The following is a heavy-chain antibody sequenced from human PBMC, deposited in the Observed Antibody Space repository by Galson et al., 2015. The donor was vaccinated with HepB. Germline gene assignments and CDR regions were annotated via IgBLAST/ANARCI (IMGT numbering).Heavy chain of an antibody. Sequence: SLRLSCAASGFTFRNAWMSWVRQAPGKGLEWVGRIKKKSEGGTTDYAAPVKGRFTISRDDSKNTLYLEMNSPKTEDTALYYCTTFLEMTTVQYWGQGTLVTVSS. CDR2: IKKKSEGGTT. V-gene: IGHV3-15*01. D-gene: IGHD4-11*01. J-gene: IGHJ4*02. CDR1: GFTFRNAW. CDR3: TTFLEMTTVQY.